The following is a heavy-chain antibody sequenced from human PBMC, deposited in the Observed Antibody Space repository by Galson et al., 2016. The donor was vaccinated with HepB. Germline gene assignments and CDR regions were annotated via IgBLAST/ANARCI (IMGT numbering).Heavy chain of an antibody. CDR2: IDGGGST. CDR1: GFTVSSKY. CDR3: ASAYYHYYYYYAMDV. J-gene: IGHJ6*02. D-gene: IGHD3-10*01. Sequence: SLRLSCAASGFTVSSKYMSRVRQAPGKGLEWVSVIDGGGSTYYADSVKGRFTISRDSARNTLLLQMKSLRAEDTAIYYCASAYYHYYYYYAMDVWGQGTTVTVSS. V-gene: IGHV3-53*01.